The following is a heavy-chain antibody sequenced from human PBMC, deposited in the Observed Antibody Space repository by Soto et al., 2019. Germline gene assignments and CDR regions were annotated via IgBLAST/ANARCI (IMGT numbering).Heavy chain of an antibody. V-gene: IGHV3-33*01. D-gene: IGHD3-3*01. Sequence: HPGGSLRLSCAASGFTFSSYGMHWVRQAPGKGLEWVAVIWYDGSNKYYADSVKGRFTISRDNSKNTLYLQMNSLRAEDTAVYYCARVRLEWLLLPFGGMDVWGQGTTVTVSS. J-gene: IGHJ6*02. CDR2: IWYDGSNK. CDR1: GFTFSSYG. CDR3: ARVRLEWLLLPFGGMDV.